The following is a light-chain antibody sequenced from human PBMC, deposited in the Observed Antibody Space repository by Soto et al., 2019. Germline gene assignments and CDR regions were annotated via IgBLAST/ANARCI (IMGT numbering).Light chain of an antibody. CDR1: SSDIGAYDY. CDR2: EVN. V-gene: IGLV2-14*01. CDR3: SSFTNTSTHV. J-gene: IGLJ1*01. Sequence: QSALTQPASLSGSPGQSITISCTGTSSDIGAYDYVSWFQQHPGKAPKLMISEVNNRPSGVSNRFSGSKSGNTAYLTISGLQVEDDAECFCSSFTNTSTHVFGTGTKVTV.